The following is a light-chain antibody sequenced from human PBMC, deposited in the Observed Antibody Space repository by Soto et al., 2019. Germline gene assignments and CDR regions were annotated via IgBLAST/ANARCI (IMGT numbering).Light chain of an antibody. CDR2: GTS. J-gene: IGKJ4*01. CDR3: QQYGSSPLT. CDR1: QSLSNSY. V-gene: IGKV3-20*01. Sequence: IVLTQSPGTLSLSPGERATLPCRASQSLSNSYLAWYQQKPGHAPRLLIYGTSSRATGIPDRFSGSGSGTDFTLTISRLEPEDFAVYYCQQYGSSPLTFGGGTKVEIK.